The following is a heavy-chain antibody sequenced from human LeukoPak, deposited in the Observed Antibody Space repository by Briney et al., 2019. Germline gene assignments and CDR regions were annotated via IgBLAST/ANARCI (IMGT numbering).Heavy chain of an antibody. CDR3: ARGKRQGYCSSTSCLSFDI. V-gene: IGHV5-51*01. Sequence: GESLKISCKGSGYSFTSYWIGWVRQRPGKGLEWMGIIYSGGSDTRYSPSFQGQVTISADKSISTAYLQWSSLKASDTAMYYCARGKRQGYCSSTSCLSFDIWGQGTMVTVSS. CDR2: IYSGGSDT. J-gene: IGHJ3*02. CDR1: GYSFTSYW. D-gene: IGHD2-2*01.